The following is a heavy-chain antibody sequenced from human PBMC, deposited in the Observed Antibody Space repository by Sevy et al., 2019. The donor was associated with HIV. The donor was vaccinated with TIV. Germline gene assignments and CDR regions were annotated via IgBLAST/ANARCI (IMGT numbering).Heavy chain of an antibody. CDR2: IFYDGNYK. J-gene: IGHJ4*02. V-gene: IGHV3-33*06. CDR1: GFTFSRNG. CDR3: AKESGSDWYFDY. D-gene: IGHD2-21*01. Sequence: GGSLRLSCAASGFTFSRNGMHWVRQAPGKGLEWVGGIFYDGNYKYYADSVKGRFSISRDTSENTLYVQMDSLRVEDTAVYYCAKESGSDWYFDYWGQGTLVTVSS.